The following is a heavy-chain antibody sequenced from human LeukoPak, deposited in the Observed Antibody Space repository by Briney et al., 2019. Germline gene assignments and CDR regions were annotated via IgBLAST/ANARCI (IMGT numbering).Heavy chain of an antibody. Sequence: ASVKVSCKVSGYTLTELSMHWVRQAPGKGLEWMGGFDPEDGETIYAQKFQGRVTMTEDTSTDAAYMELTSLRSEETAVYYCATDSGYSYGYDAFDIWGQGTMVTVSS. D-gene: IGHD5-18*01. J-gene: IGHJ3*02. V-gene: IGHV1-24*01. CDR1: GYTLTELS. CDR2: FDPEDGET. CDR3: ATDSGYSYGYDAFDI.